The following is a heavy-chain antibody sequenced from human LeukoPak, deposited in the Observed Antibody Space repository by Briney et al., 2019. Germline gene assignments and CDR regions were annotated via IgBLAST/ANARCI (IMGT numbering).Heavy chain of an antibody. D-gene: IGHD3-10*01. Sequence: GGSLRLSCAASGFTFSSYAMSWVRQAPGEGLEWVSSITTSGGSTYYADSVKGRFTISRDNAKNTLYLQMNSLRAEDTAVYYCAKDHYVSGRYDAFDICGQGTMVTVSS. V-gene: IGHV3-23*01. CDR3: AKDHYVSGRYDAFDI. J-gene: IGHJ3*02. CDR1: GFTFSSYA. CDR2: ITTSGGST.